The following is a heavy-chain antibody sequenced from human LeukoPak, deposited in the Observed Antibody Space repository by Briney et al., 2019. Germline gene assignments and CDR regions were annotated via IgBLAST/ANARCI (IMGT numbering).Heavy chain of an antibody. V-gene: IGHV3-23*01. CDR1: GFTFNNYA. D-gene: IGHD3-10*01. CDR2: ISSGGST. J-gene: IGHJ4*02. CDR3: AREGLLWFGELLSGGYYFDY. Sequence: GGSLRLSCAAAGFTFNNYAMSWVRRAPGKGLKWVSGISSGGSTYYADSVKGRFTISRDNGKNSLYLQMNSLRAEDTAVYYCAREGLLWFGELLSGGYYFDYWGQGTLVTVSP.